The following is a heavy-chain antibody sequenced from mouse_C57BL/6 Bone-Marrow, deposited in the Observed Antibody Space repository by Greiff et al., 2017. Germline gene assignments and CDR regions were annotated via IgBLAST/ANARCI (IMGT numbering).Heavy chain of an antibody. Sequence: VQLQQSGPELVKPGASVKISCKASGYTFTDYYMNWVKQSHGKSLEWIGDINPNNGGTSYNQKFKGKATLTVDKSSSTAYMELRSLTSEDAAVYYCARKNYDWFADWGQGTLVTVSA. CDR3: ARKNYDWFAD. J-gene: IGHJ3*01. V-gene: IGHV1-26*01. CDR2: INPNNGGT. D-gene: IGHD1-1*01. CDR1: GYTFTDYY.